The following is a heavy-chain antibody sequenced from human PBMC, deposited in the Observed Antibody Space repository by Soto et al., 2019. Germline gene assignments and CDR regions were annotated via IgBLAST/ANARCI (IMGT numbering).Heavy chain of an antibody. V-gene: IGHV1-58*01. CDR1: GFTFTSSA. J-gene: IGHJ6*02. CDR2: IVVGSGNT. CDR3: AADPATLKYCTKGVCYMDYYYYGMDV. Sequence: SVKVSCKASGFTFTSSAVQWVRQARGQRLEWIGWIVVGSGNTNYAQKFQERVTITRDMSTSTAYMELSSLRSEDTAVYYCAADPATLKYCTKGVCYMDYYYYGMDVWGQGTTGTGS. D-gene: IGHD2-8*01.